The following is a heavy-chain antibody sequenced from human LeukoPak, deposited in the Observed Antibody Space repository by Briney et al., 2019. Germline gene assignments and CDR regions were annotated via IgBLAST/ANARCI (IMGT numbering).Heavy chain of an antibody. J-gene: IGHJ4*02. V-gene: IGHV1-2*02. Sequence: ASVKVSCKASGYTFTGYYMRWVRQAPGQGLEWMVWINPNSGGTNYAQKFQGRVTMTRDTSISTAYMELSRLRSDDTAVYYCARYSSGSEGYYYFDYWGRGTLVTVSS. CDR3: ARYSSGSEGYYYFDY. CDR1: GYTFTGYY. CDR2: INPNSGGT. D-gene: IGHD6-19*01.